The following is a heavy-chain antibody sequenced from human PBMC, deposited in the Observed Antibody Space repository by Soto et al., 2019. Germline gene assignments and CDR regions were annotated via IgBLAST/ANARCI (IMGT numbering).Heavy chain of an antibody. CDR1: GFSFSSYS. J-gene: IGHJ3*02. Sequence: EVQLVESGGGLVQPGQSLRVSCAASGFSFSSYSMNWVRQAPGKGLEGISYISSSKTYIWYADSVKGRFTISRDNAKNSLSLQMNSLRDEDTAVYYCVRDSGWAFDIWGLGTMVTVSS. CDR3: VRDSGWAFDI. D-gene: IGHD6-19*01. V-gene: IGHV3-48*02. CDR2: ISSSKTYI.